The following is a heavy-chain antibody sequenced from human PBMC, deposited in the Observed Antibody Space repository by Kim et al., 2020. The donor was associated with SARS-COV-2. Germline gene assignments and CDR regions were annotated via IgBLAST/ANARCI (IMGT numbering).Heavy chain of an antibody. J-gene: IGHJ4*02. V-gene: IGHV3-30*18. CDR3: AKALPSYGSGSYYPTDY. Sequence: GGSLRLSCAASGFTFSSYGMHWVRQAPGKGLEWVAVISYDGSNKYYADSVKGRFTISRDNSKNTLYLQMNSLRAEDTAVYYCAKALPSYGSGSYYPTDYWGQGTLVTVSS. CDR2: ISYDGSNK. D-gene: IGHD3-10*01. CDR1: GFTFSSYG.